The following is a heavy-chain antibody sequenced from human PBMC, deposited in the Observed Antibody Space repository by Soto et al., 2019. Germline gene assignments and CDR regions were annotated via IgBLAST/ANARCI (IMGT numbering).Heavy chain of an antibody. V-gene: IGHV3-13*01. CDR2: IGIGGDT. D-gene: IGHD1-26*01. Sequence: EVQLVESGGGSVQPGGSLRLSCAVSGFTLSSYDMHWVRQVTGKGLEWVSGIGIGGDTYYPGSVKGRFTVSRENVKNSLYLQMNSLTAGDTAVYYCASEMSDQYSRGWYFDLWGRGTLVTVSS. CDR3: ASEMSDQYSRGWYFDL. CDR1: GFTLSSYD. J-gene: IGHJ2*01.